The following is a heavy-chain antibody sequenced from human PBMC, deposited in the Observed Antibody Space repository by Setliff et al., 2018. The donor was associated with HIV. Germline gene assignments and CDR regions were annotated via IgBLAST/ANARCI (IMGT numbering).Heavy chain of an antibody. J-gene: IGHJ4*02. CDR2: VDPQDGET. CDR1: GYIFTDYY. V-gene: IGHV1-69-2*01. D-gene: IGHD5-12*01. Sequence: RASVKVSCKASGYIFTDYYMHWVQQAPGEGLEWMGRVDPQDGETVYAQRFQGRVTMTEDTSTDTAYVELSGLRSEDTAVYYCAIDGAGGWLRPMPDYWGQGTLVTVSS. CDR3: AIDGAGGWLRPMPDY.